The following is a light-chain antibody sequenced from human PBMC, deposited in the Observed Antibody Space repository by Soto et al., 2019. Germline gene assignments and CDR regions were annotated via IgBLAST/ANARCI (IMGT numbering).Light chain of an antibody. CDR3: QQYGRSPFT. CDR2: GAS. Sequence: EIGLTQSPGTLSFSPGERATLSCRSSQSVSSNNLAWYQQRPGQAPRVVIYGASTRATGIPERFSGSGSGTDFTLTISRLEPEDFAVYYCQQYGRSPFTFGPGTKVDIK. CDR1: QSVSSNN. V-gene: IGKV3-20*01. J-gene: IGKJ3*01.